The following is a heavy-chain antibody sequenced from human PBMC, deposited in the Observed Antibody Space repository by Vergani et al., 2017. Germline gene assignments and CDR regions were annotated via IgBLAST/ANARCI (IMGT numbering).Heavy chain of an antibody. CDR1: GFTFSSYS. D-gene: IGHD2-2*01. V-gene: IGHV3-21*01. Sequence: EVQLVESGGGLVKPGGSLRLSCAASGFTFSSYSMNWVRQAPGKGMEWVSSISSSSSYIYYADSVKGRFTIARDNAKNSLYLQMNSLRSEDTAVYYCAIDLRTVVVPAAAYYYGMDVWGQGTTVTVSS. CDR2: ISSSSSYI. J-gene: IGHJ6*02. CDR3: AIDLRTVVVPAAAYYYGMDV.